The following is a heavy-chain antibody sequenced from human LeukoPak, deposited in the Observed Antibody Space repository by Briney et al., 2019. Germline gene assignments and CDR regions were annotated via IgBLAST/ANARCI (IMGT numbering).Heavy chain of an antibody. J-gene: IGHJ5*02. D-gene: IGHD3-3*01. CDR1: GYTFTSYG. CDR2: ISAYNGNT. V-gene: IGHV1-18*01. Sequence: ASAKVSCKASGYTFTSYGISWVRQAPGQGLEWMGWISAYNGNTNYAQKLQGRVTMTTDTSTSTAYMELRSLRSDDTAVYYCARAYYDFWSGPFDPWGQGTLVTVSS. CDR3: ARAYYDFWSGPFDP.